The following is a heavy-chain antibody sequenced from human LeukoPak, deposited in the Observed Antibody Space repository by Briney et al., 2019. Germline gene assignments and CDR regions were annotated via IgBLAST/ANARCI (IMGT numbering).Heavy chain of an antibody. CDR3: ASYWGGRFDY. Sequence: SETLSLTCTVSGGSISIYYWNWIRQPPGKGLEWIGYIYYSGSTNYNPSLKGRVTISVDTSKNQFSLKLSSVTAADTAVYYCASYWGGRFDYWGQGTLVTVSS. CDR1: GGSISIYY. CDR2: IYYSGST. D-gene: IGHD7-27*01. J-gene: IGHJ4*02. V-gene: IGHV4-59*01.